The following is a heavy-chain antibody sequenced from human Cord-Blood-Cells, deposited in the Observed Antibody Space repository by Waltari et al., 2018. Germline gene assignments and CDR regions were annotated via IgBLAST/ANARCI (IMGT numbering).Heavy chain of an antibody. CDR1: GGSISSYY. V-gene: IGHV4-59*08. D-gene: IGHD6-6*01. CDR2: IYYSGST. Sequence: QVQLQESGPGLVKPSETLSLTCTVSGGSISSYYWSWIRQPPGKGLEWIGYIYYSGSTNYNPSLKSRVTRSVDTSKNQFSLKLSSVTAADTAVYYCARHRMSSSSLGYWGQGTLVTVSS. J-gene: IGHJ4*02. CDR3: ARHRMSSSSLGY.